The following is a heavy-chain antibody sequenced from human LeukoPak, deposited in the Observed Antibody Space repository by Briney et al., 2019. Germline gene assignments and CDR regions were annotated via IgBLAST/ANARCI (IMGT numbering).Heavy chain of an antibody. D-gene: IGHD3-10*01. J-gene: IGHJ4*02. CDR1: GFTVSSYD. CDR3: ARDSGSGSYLSY. CDR2: ISNSGGST. Sequence: PGGSLRLSCAASGFTVSSYDMSWVRQAPGNGLEWVSAISNSGGSTYYADSVKGRFTISRDNSKNTLYLQMNTLRAEDTAVYYCARDSGSGSYLSYWGQGTLVTVSS. V-gene: IGHV3-23*01.